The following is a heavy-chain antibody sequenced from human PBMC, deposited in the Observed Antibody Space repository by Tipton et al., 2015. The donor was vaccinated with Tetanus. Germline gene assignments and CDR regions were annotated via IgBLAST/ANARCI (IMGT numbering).Heavy chain of an antibody. CDR3: ARDSRPGTKTYNWFDP. V-gene: IGHV1-69*01. Sequence: QSGPEVKKPGSSVKVSCKASGGTFSSYAISWVRQAPGQGLEWMGGIIPIFGTANYAQKFQGRVTITVDESTSTAYMELSSLRSEDTAVYYCARDSRPGTKTYNWFDPWGQGTLVTVSS. CDR1: GGTFSSYA. D-gene: IGHD1-14*01. CDR2: IIPIFGTA. J-gene: IGHJ5*02.